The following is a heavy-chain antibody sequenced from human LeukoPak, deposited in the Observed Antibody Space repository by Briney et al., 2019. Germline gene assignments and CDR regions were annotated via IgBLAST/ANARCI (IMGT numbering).Heavy chain of an antibody. D-gene: IGHD2-2*02. V-gene: IGHV5-51*01. CDR3: SRCGYCSSTSCYRKPIGP. CDR2: IYPGDSDT. CDR1: GYSFTSYW. Sequence: GESLKISCKGSGYSFTSYWIGWVRQMPGKGLEWMGIIYPGDSDTRYSPSFQGQVTISADKSISTAYLQWSSLKASDPAMYYLSRCGYCSSTSCYRKPIGPWGEETLVTASS. J-gene: IGHJ5*02.